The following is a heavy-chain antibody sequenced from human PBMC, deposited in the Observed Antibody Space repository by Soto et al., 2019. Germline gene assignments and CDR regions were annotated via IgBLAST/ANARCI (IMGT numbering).Heavy chain of an antibody. CDR3: ASGWFGEFVYYFDY. V-gene: IGHV1-18*01. J-gene: IGHJ4*02. CDR2: ISAYNGNT. Sequence: QVQLVQSGAEVKKPGASVKVSCKASGYTFTSYGISWVRQAPGQRLEWMGWISAYNGNTNYAQKLQGRVTMTTETSTSTAYMELRSLGSDDTAVYYCASGWFGEFVYYFDYWGQGTLVTVSS. D-gene: IGHD3-10*01. CDR1: GYTFTSYG.